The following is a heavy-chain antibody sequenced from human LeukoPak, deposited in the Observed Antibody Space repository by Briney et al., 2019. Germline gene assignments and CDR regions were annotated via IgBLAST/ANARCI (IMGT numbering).Heavy chain of an antibody. CDR3: ARAYSSSWYVWNYFDY. V-gene: IGHV4-34*01. D-gene: IGHD6-13*01. CDR2: INHSGST. Sequence: SGTLSLTCAVYGGSFSGYYWSWIRQPPGKGLEWIGEINHSGSTNYNPSLKSRVTISVDTSKNQFSLRLSSVTAADTAVYYCARAYSSSWYVWNYFDYWGQGTLVTVS. J-gene: IGHJ4*02. CDR1: GGSFSGYY.